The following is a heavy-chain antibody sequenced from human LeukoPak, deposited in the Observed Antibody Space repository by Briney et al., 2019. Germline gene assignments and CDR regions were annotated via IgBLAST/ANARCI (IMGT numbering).Heavy chain of an antibody. V-gene: IGHV4-30-2*01. Sequence: TLSLTCTVSGGSISSGGYYWSWIRQPPGKGLEWIGYIYHSGSTYYNPSLKSRVTISVDTSKNQFSLKLSSVTAADTAVYYCARWDSSSGGAFDIWGQGTMVTVSS. J-gene: IGHJ3*02. CDR1: GGSISSGGYY. D-gene: IGHD6-13*01. CDR3: ARWDSSSGGAFDI. CDR2: IYHSGST.